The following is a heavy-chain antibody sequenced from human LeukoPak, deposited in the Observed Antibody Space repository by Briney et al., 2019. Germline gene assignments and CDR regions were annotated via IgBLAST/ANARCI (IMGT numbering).Heavy chain of an antibody. CDR1: GYTFTSYY. Sequence: EASVKVSCKASGYTFTSYYMHWVRQAPGQGLEWMGIINPSGGSTSYAQKFQGRVTMTRDTSTSTAYMELSSLRSEDTAVYYCASQIVVVPAAIYYMDVWGKGTTVTVSS. CDR2: INPSGGST. J-gene: IGHJ6*03. D-gene: IGHD2-2*01. V-gene: IGHV1-46*01. CDR3: ASQIVVVPAAIYYMDV.